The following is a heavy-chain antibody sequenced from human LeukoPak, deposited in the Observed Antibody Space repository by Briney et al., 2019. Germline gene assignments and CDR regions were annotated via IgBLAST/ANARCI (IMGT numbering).Heavy chain of an antibody. CDR2: ISWNSGSI. V-gene: IGHV3-9*01. CDR3: AKGSQLWLRDYYGMDV. D-gene: IGHD5-18*01. J-gene: IGHJ6*02. Sequence: SLGLSCGGFGFTFDGYAMDLVRQAPGKGLEWVSGISWNSGSIGYADSVKGRFTISRDNAKNSLYLQMNSLRAEDTALYYCAKGSQLWLRDYYGMDVWGQGTTVTVSS. CDR1: GFTFDGYA.